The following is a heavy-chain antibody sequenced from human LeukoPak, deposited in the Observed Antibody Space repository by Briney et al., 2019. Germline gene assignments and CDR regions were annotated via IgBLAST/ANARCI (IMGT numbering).Heavy chain of an antibody. V-gene: IGHV3-23*01. CDR2: ITASSSST. D-gene: IGHD2-8*01. CDR1: GFTFSNYG. Sequence: PGGSLRLSCEASGFTFSNYGMSWVRQAPGKGLEWVSAITASSSSTHDAHSVKGRFRISRDNSNNILYLQMNSLRTEDTAVYYCAKDRCSNGIGCYYYYMEVWGRGTTVTISS. J-gene: IGHJ6*03. CDR3: AKDRCSNGIGCYYYYMEV.